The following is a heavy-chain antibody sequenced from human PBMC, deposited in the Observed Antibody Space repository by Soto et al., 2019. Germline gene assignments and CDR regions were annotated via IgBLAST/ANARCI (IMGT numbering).Heavy chain of an antibody. CDR1: GGSISSYY. V-gene: IGHV4-4*07. CDR2: IYTSGST. CDR3: ARGNCSSPNCYSFSGYYGMDV. D-gene: IGHD2-2*01. Sequence: SETLSLTCTVSGGSISSYYCSWIRQPAGKGLEWIGRIYTSGSTNYNPSLKSRVTMSLDTSNNQFSLKLTSVTAADTALYYCARGNCSSPNCYSFSGYYGMDVWGQGTTVTVSS. J-gene: IGHJ6*02.